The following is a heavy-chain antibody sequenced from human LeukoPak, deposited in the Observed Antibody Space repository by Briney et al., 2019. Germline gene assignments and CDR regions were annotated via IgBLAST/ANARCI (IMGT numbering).Heavy chain of an antibody. CDR1: GGSFSGYY. V-gene: IGHV4-34*01. CDR2: INHSGST. Sequence: SETLSLTCAVYGGSFSGYYWSWIRQPPGKGLEWIGEINHSGSTNYNPSLKSRVTISVDTSKIQFSLKLSSVTAADTAVYYCARVLDYYDSSGFGDYWGQGTLVTVSS. J-gene: IGHJ4*02. D-gene: IGHD3-22*01. CDR3: ARVLDYYDSSGFGDY.